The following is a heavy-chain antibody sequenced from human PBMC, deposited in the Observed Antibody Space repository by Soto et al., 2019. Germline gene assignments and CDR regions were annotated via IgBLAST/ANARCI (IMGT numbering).Heavy chain of an antibody. Sequence: EVQLVESGGGLVKPGGSLRLSCAASGFTFSSYSMNWVRQPPGTGREWVSSIRSSSSYIYYADSVKGRLTISRDNAKNSVYLQMNSLRAEDTAVYYCARDSIRFLEWANDAFDIWGQGTMVTVSS. J-gene: IGHJ3*02. CDR2: IRSSSSYI. V-gene: IGHV3-21*01. CDR3: ARDSIRFLEWANDAFDI. CDR1: GFTFSSYS. D-gene: IGHD3-3*01.